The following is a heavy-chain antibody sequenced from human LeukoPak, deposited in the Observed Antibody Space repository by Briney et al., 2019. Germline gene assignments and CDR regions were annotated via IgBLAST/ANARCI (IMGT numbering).Heavy chain of an antibody. V-gene: IGHV3-30-3*01. Sequence: GRSLRLSCAASGFTFSSYAMHWVRQAPGKGLEWVAVISYDGSNKYYADSVKGRFTISRDNSKNTLYLQMNSLRADDTAVYYCATRERGDTYGYKYWGQGTLVTVSS. J-gene: IGHJ4*02. CDR2: ISYDGSNK. CDR3: ATRERGDTYGYKY. CDR1: GFTFSSYA. D-gene: IGHD5-18*01.